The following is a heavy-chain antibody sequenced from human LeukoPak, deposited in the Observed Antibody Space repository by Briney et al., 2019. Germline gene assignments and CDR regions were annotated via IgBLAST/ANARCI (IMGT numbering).Heavy chain of an antibody. D-gene: IGHD1-26*01. Sequence: ASVKVSCKASGYTFTDYYIHWVRQAPGQGLEWMGWISAYNGNTFYAQKFQDRVTMTTDTSTNTAYMELSSLKSDDTAFYYCTRGGSYYKYYFDYWGQGTLVTVSS. CDR2: ISAYNGNT. CDR3: TRGGSYYKYYFDY. J-gene: IGHJ4*02. CDR1: GYTFTDYY. V-gene: IGHV1-18*04.